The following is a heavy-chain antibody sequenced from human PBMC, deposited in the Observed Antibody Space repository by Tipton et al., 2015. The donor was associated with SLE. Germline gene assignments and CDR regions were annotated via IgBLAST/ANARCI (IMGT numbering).Heavy chain of an antibody. J-gene: IGHJ6*02. D-gene: IGHD3-22*01. Sequence: SLRLSCAASGFTFSSYAMSWVRQAPGKGLEWVSSISSSSSYIYYADSVKGRFTISRDNAKNSLYLQMNSLRAEDTAVYYCARDQGSMIVVVITEYYYYGMDVWVQRTTVTVS. V-gene: IGHV3-21*01. CDR2: ISSSSSYI. CDR1: GFTFSSYA. CDR3: ARDQGSMIVVVITEYYYYGMDV.